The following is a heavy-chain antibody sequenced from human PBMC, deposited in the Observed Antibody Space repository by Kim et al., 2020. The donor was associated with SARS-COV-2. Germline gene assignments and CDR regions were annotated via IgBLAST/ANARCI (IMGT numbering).Heavy chain of an antibody. V-gene: IGHV4-59*13. Sequence: SETLSLTCTVSGGSISSYYWSWIRQPPGKGLEWIGYIYYSGSTNYNPSLKSRVTISVDTSKNQFSLKLSSVTAADTAVYYCASLNVLRYFDWLLFEPAPGGWFDPWGQGTLVTVSS. CDR2: IYYSGST. J-gene: IGHJ5*02. CDR3: ASLNVLRYFDWLLFEPAPGGWFDP. CDR1: GGSISSYY. D-gene: IGHD3-9*01.